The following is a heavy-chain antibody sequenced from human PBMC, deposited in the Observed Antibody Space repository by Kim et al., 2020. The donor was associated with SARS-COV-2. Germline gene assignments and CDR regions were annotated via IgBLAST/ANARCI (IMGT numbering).Heavy chain of an antibody. CDR3: AKDRVYYDILTGFSLFDY. Sequence: GGSLRLSCAASGFTFSSYAMSWVRQAPGKGLEWVLAISGSGGSTYYADSVKGRFTISRDNSKNTLYLQMNSLRAEDTAVYYCAKDRVYYDILTGFSLFDYWGQGTLVTVSS. J-gene: IGHJ4*02. V-gene: IGHV3-23*01. CDR1: GFTFSSYA. CDR2: ISGSGGST. D-gene: IGHD3-9*01.